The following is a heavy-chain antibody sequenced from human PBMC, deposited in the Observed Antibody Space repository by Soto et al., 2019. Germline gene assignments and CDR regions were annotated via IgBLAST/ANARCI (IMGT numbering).Heavy chain of an antibody. Sequence: ASVKVSCKASGYTFTSYSMHWVRQAPGQRLEWMGWINAGNGNTKYSQKFQGRVTITRDTSASTAYMELSSLRSEDTAVYYCASTVVTHLVVQYYYYGMDVWGQGTTVTVSS. CDR3: ASTVVTHLVVQYYYYGMDV. D-gene: IGHD2-21*02. CDR1: GYTFTSYS. V-gene: IGHV1-3*01. J-gene: IGHJ6*02. CDR2: INAGNGNT.